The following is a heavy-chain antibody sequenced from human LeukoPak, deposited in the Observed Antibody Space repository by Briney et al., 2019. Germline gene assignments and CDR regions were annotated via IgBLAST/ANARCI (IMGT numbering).Heavy chain of an antibody. D-gene: IGHD6-13*01. CDR1: GFTFYDYT. V-gene: IGHV3-43*01. CDR3: AKGPTYSSSWYAALDN. CDR2: ITWDGSRR. J-gene: IGHJ4*02. Sequence: GGSLRLSCAASGFTFYDYTMHWVRQAPGKGLEWISLITWDGSRRYYAGSVKGRFTISRDNSKNSLYLQMKSLRTEDTALYYCAKGPTYSSSWYAALDNWGQGTLVTVSS.